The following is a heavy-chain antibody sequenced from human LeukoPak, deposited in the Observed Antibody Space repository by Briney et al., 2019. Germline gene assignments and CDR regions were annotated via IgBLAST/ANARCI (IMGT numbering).Heavy chain of an antibody. CDR1: GGSFSGYY. CDR2: INHSGST. D-gene: IGHD3-3*01. J-gene: IGHJ6*02. V-gene: IGHV4-34*01. Sequence: PSETLSLTCAVYGGSFSGYYWSWIRQPPGKGLEWIGEINHSGSTNYNPSLKSRVTISVDTSKNQFSLKLSSVTAADTAVYYCARVEKRFLISTYNYYYYGMDVWGQGTTVTVSS. CDR3: ARVEKRFLISTYNYYYYGMDV.